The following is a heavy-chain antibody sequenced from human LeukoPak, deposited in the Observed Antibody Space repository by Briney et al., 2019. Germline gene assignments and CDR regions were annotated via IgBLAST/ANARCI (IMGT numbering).Heavy chain of an antibody. J-gene: IGHJ3*02. Sequence: ASVKVSCKASGYTFTSYYMHWVRQAPGQGLEWMGIINPSGGSTSYAQKFQGRVTMTRDTSTSTVYMELSSLRPEDTAVYYCASPLGRANAFDIWGQGTMVTVSS. CDR1: GYTFTSYY. D-gene: IGHD3-16*01. CDR3: ASPLGRANAFDI. CDR2: INPSGGST. V-gene: IGHV1-46*01.